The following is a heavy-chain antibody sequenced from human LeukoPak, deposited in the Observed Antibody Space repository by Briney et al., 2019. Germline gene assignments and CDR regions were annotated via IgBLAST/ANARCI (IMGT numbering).Heavy chain of an antibody. D-gene: IGHD1-26*01. J-gene: IGHJ4*02. CDR1: GFTFRDYY. Sequence: PGGSLRLSCAASGFTFRDYYMNWVRLAPGKGQEGVSPITPSGDIINYADSVRGRFTISRDNAQNSLYLQMDSLRAEDTAVYYCVREVGRSGGLDYWGQGTLVTVSS. V-gene: IGHV3-11*01. CDR3: VREVGRSGGLDY. CDR2: ITPSGDII.